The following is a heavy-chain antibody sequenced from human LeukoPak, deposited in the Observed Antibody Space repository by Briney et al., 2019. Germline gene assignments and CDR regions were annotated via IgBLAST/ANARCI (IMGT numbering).Heavy chain of an antibody. CDR1: GFTSGDYA. Sequence: RSLRLSCTATGFTSGDYAISWFRPPPGKWMEWGGFIRSKAYGGTTEYAASVKGRFTISRDDSKSIAHLQMNSLKTEDTAVYYCTRSYYDSSGYYKYWGQGTLVTVSS. CDR3: TRSYYDSSGYYKY. CDR2: IRSKAYGGTT. D-gene: IGHD3-22*01. J-gene: IGHJ4*02. V-gene: IGHV3-49*03.